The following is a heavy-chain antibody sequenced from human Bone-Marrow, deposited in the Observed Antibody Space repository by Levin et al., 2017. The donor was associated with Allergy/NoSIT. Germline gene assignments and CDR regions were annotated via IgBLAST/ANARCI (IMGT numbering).Heavy chain of an antibody. J-gene: IGHJ4*02. CDR2: ISSSSSYI. CDR1: GFTFSSYS. Sequence: PGGSLRLSCAASGFTFSSYSMNWVRQAPGKGLEWVSSISSSSSYIYYADSVKGRFTISRDNAKNSLYLQMNSLRAGDTAVYYCARDPGGRVRVYYFDYWGQGTLVTVSS. V-gene: IGHV3-21*01. D-gene: IGHD4-23*01. CDR3: ARDPGGRVRVYYFDY.